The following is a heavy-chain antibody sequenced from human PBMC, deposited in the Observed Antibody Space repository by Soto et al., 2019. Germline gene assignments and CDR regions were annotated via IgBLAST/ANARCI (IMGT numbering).Heavy chain of an antibody. D-gene: IGHD4-4*01. V-gene: IGHV3-72*01. CDR2: TRNKAYSYTT. CDR1: GFTFNDHY. J-gene: IGHJ4*02. Sequence: EVQLVESGGGLVQPGGSLRLSCAASGFTFNDHYMDWVRQAPGKGLEWVGRTRNKAYSYTTEYAASVKGRFTISRDDSKSSLSLQMNSLKTEDTAVYYCARSHFETTSTTPFDYWGQGTLVTVSS. CDR3: ARSHFETTSTTPFDY.